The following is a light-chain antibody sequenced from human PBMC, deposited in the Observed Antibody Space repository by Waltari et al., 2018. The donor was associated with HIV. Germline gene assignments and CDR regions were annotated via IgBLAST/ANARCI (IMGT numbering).Light chain of an antibody. V-gene: IGLV1-44*01. CDR1: SSNIGSNT. J-gene: IGLJ3*02. CDR2: TNS. CDR3: AAWDDSLNGWV. Sequence: QSVLTQPPSASGTPGQRVTISCSGSSSNIGSNTVNWYQQLPGTAPKLLIYTNSRRPSGVPDRFSGSKAGASASLAISGRQSEDEADYYCAAWDDSLNGWVFGGGTKLTVL.